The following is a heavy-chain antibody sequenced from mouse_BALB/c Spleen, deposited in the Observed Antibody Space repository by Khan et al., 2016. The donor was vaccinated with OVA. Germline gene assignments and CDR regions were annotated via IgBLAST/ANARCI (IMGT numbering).Heavy chain of an antibody. V-gene: IGHV1S22*01. J-gene: IGHJ3*01. Sequence: LKQSGSELVRPGASVKLSCKASGYTFTSYWMHWVKQRPGQGLEWIGDIYPGSGSTNYDEKFKSKATLTVDTSSSTAYMQLSSLTSEDSAVYYSTRWCGWFAYWGQGTLVTVSA. D-gene: IGHD1-1*02. CDR1: GYTFTSYW. CDR2: IYPGSGST. CDR3: TRWCGWFAY.